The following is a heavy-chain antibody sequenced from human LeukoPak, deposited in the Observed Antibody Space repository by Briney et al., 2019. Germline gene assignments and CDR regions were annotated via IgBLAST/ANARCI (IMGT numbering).Heavy chain of an antibody. CDR3: ARDLAYSRLDY. J-gene: IGHJ4*02. CDR1: GFTFSSYW. D-gene: IGHD5-18*01. CDR2: IKQDGGEE. V-gene: IGHV3-7*01. Sequence: GGSLRLSCAASGFTFSSYWMSWVRQAPGRGLEWVANIKQDGGEEYYVDSVKGRFSISRDNAENSLYLQMNSLRVEDTAFYYCARDLAYSRLDYWGQGMLVTVSS.